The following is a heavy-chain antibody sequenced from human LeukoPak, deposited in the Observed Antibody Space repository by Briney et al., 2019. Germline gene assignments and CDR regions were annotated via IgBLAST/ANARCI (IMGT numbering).Heavy chain of an antibody. D-gene: IGHD3-9*01. Sequence: ASVKVSCKASGYTFTSYGISWVRQAPGQGLEWMGWISAYNYNTNYAQKFHGRVILATDTSTNTAYMELRSLRSDDTAVYYCARDLPQYDILTNFDYWGQGALVTVSS. J-gene: IGHJ4*02. V-gene: IGHV1-18*01. CDR2: ISAYNYNT. CDR1: GYTFTSYG. CDR3: ARDLPQYDILTNFDY.